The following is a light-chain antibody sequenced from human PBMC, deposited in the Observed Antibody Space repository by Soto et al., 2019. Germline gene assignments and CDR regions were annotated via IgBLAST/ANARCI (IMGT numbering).Light chain of an antibody. J-gene: IGLJ3*02. V-gene: IGLV2-11*01. CDR2: DVS. Sequence: QSVLTQPRSVSGSPGQSVTISCTGASSDVGGYNYVSWYQQHPGKAPKLMIYDVSKRPSGVPDRFSGSKSGNTASLTISGLQAEDEADYFRCSYVGSYWVFGGGTKLTVL. CDR3: CSYVGSYWV. CDR1: SSDVGGYNY.